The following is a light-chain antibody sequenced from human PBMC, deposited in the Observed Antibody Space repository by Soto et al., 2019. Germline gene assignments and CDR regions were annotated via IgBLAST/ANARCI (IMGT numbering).Light chain of an antibody. CDR3: LQHNSFPHT. CDR2: VAS. J-gene: IGKJ1*01. CDR1: QGIGNA. Sequence: DIQMTQSPSSLSASIGDRVTITCRASQGIGNALGWFQQKPGKAPTRLVYVASNLQSGVPSRFSGSGSGTEFTLTISSLQPEDFATYYCLQHNSFPHTFGQGTKVEI. V-gene: IGKV1-17*01.